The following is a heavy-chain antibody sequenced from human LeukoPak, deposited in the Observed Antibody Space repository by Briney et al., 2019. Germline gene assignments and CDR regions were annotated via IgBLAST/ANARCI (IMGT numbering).Heavy chain of an antibody. J-gene: IGHJ4*02. Sequence: PGGSLRLSCAASGFILSTYSMNWVRQAPGKGLEWVSSISSSSSDIYYADSVKGRFTISRDNAKSSLYLQMNSLRAEDTAVYYCARDGLYCSSTNCYPDYWGQGTLVTVSS. CDR1: GFILSTYS. CDR3: ARDGLYCSSTNCYPDY. V-gene: IGHV3-21*01. D-gene: IGHD2-2*01. CDR2: ISSSSSDI.